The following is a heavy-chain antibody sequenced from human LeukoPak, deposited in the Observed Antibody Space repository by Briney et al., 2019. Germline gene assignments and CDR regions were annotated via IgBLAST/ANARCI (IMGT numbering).Heavy chain of an antibody. CDR3: ARARITIFGVAKPNAFGI. J-gene: IGHJ3*02. V-gene: IGHV4-34*01. CDR2: INHSGST. Sequence: SETLSLTCAVYGGSFSGYYWSWIRQPPGKGLEWIGEINHSGSTNYNPSLKSRVTISVDTSKNQFSLKLSSVTAADTAVYYCARARITIFGVAKPNAFGIWGQGTMVTVSS. D-gene: IGHD3-3*01. CDR1: GGSFSGYY.